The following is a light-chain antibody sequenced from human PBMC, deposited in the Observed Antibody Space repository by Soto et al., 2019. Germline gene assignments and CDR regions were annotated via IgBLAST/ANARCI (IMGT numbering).Light chain of an antibody. Sequence: SYELTQPPSVSVSPGQTATITCSGDKLGDKYVCWYQQKPGQSPLLVIYQYRKRPSGIPERFSGSNSGNTATLTISGTQAMDEACYYCQAWDNSPHVVFGGGTKLTVL. CDR2: QYR. V-gene: IGLV3-1*01. J-gene: IGLJ2*01. CDR1: KLGDKY. CDR3: QAWDNSPHVV.